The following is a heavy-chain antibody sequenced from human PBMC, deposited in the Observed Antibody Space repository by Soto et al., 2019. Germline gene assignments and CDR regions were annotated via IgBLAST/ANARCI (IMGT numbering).Heavy chain of an antibody. Sequence: GGSLRLSCAASGFTFSSYSMNWVRQAPGKGLEWVSSISSSSSYIYYADSVKGRFTISRDNAKNSLYLQMNSLRAEDTAVYYCARDRIAAAGNYYYYYMDVWGKGTTVTVSS. CDR1: GFTFSSYS. CDR3: ARDRIAAAGNYYYYYMDV. V-gene: IGHV3-21*01. D-gene: IGHD6-13*01. CDR2: ISSSSSYI. J-gene: IGHJ6*03.